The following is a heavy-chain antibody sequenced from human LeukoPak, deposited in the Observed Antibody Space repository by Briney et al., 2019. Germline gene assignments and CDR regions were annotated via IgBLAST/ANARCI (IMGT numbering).Heavy chain of an antibody. Sequence: GGSLRLSCAASGLTSSTYWMHWVRHSPGKGLEWVSYITSTGSTIYYADSVKGRFTISRDNAKNSLYLQMNSLRAEDTAVYYCARGRGPGPYFDSWGQGSLVTVSA. J-gene: IGHJ4*02. V-gene: IGHV3-48*03. CDR1: GLTSSTYW. CDR3: ARGRGPGPYFDS. CDR2: ITSTGSTI. D-gene: IGHD3-10*01.